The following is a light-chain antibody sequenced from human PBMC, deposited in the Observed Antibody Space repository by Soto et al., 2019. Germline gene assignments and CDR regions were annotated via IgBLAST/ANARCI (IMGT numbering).Light chain of an antibody. Sequence: DIQMTQSPSSLSASVGDRVTITCRASQSISTFLNWYQQKPGKAPSLLIYAASSLPSGVPSRFSGSRSGTDFTLTISSLQPEDFATYYCQQSYNTPQTFGQGSKLEIK. CDR1: QSISTF. CDR2: AAS. J-gene: IGKJ2*01. CDR3: QQSYNTPQT. V-gene: IGKV1-39*01.